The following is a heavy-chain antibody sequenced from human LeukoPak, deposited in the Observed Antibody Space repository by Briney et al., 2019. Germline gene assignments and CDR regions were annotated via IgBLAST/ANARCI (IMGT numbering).Heavy chain of an antibody. D-gene: IGHD3-10*01. V-gene: IGHV3-48*03. CDR2: ISSSGSTI. CDR3: ARIGRGGYYYYGVDV. CDR1: GFTFSSYE. J-gene: IGHJ6*02. Sequence: GGSLRLSCAASGFTFSSYEMNWVRQAPGKGLEWVSYISSSGSTIYYADSVKGRFTISRDNAKNSLYLQMNSLRAEDTAVYYCARIGRGGYYYYGVDVWGQGTTVTVSS.